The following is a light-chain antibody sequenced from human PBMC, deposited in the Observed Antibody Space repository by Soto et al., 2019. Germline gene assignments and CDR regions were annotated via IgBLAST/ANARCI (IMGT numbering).Light chain of an antibody. CDR2: DAS. V-gene: IGKV3-15*01. CDR1: QSVSSN. J-gene: IGKJ1*01. Sequence: EIVMTQSPGTLSVSPGERATLSCRASQSVSSNLAWYQQKPGQAPRLLIYDASTRATGIPARFSGSGSGTEFTLTINSLQPDDFATYYCQQYKSYWTFGQGTKVDIK. CDR3: QQYKSYWT.